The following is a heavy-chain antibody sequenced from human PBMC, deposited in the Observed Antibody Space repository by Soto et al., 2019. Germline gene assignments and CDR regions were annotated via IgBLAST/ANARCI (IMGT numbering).Heavy chain of an antibody. Sequence: SETLSLTCAVYGGSFSGYYWSWIRQPPGKGLEWIGEINHSGSTNYNPSLKSRVTISVDTSKNQFSLKLSSVTAADTAVYYCARVGCYSSRSCFDYWGQGTLVTVS. V-gene: IGHV4-34*01. CDR1: GGSFSGYY. D-gene: IGHD2-21*02. CDR3: ARVGCYSSRSCFDY. CDR2: INHSGST. J-gene: IGHJ4*02.